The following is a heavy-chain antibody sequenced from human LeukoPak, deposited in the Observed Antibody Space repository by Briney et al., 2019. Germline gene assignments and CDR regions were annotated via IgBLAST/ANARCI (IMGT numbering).Heavy chain of an antibody. CDR2: ISGSGGST. CDR1: GFTFSTYA. Sequence: GGSLRLSCAASGFTFSTYAMSWVRQAPGKGLEWVSAISGSGGSTYYADSVKGRFTISRDNSKNTLYLQMNSLRAEDTAVYYCAKAPGSYGDRSGAAWGQGTPVTVSS. V-gene: IGHV3-23*01. J-gene: IGHJ4*02. D-gene: IGHD1-26*01. CDR3: AKAPGSYGDRSGAA.